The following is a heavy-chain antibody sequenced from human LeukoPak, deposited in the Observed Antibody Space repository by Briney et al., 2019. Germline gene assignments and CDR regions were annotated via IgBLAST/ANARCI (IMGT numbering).Heavy chain of an antibody. Sequence: GGSLRLSCEASGFTLHDHAMHWVRQAPGKGLEWVSGLGWDGGSIGYADSVKGRITISRDNAKKSLYLQMNSLGVEDTALYYCARDDAFDLWGQGTMVTVSS. CDR1: GFTLHDHA. J-gene: IGHJ3*01. V-gene: IGHV3-9*01. CDR3: ARDDAFDL. CDR2: LGWDGGSI.